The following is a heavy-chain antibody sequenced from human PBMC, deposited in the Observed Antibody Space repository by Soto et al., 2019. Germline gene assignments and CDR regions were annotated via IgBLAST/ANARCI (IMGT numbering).Heavy chain of an antibody. V-gene: IGHV1-18*01. J-gene: IGHJ5*02. CDR3: ARDRMGLYNWFDP. CDR2: ISAYNGNT. Sequence: ASVKVSCKSSGYTFTSYGISCVRQAPGQGLEWMGWISAYNGNTNYAQKLQGRVTMTTDTSTSTAYMELRSLRSDDTAVYYCARDRMGLYNWFDPWGQGTLVTVSS. CDR1: GYTFTSYG. D-gene: IGHD2-15*01.